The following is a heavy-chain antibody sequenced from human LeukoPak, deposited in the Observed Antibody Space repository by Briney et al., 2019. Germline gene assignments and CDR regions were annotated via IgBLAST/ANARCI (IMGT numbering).Heavy chain of an antibody. V-gene: IGHV3-30*02. CDR3: AKGGGYEAQYYYYYLDV. CDR1: GFTFSSYG. CDR2: IRYDGSNK. D-gene: IGHD5-12*01. Sequence: GGSLRLTCAASGFTFSSYGMYWVRQAPGKGLEWVAFIRYDGSNKYYADSVKGRFTVSRDNSKNTLYLQMKSLRAEDTAVYYCAKGGGYEAQYYYYYLDVWGKGTTVTISS. J-gene: IGHJ6*03.